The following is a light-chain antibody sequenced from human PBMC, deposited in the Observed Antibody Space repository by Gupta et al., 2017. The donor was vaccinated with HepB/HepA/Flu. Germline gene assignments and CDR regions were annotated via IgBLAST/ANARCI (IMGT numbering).Light chain of an antibody. CDR3: AAWDDSLSVGV. CDR2: RNN. Sequence: ERVTISCSGSSSNIGSNYVYWYQQLPGTAPKLLIYRNNQRPSGVPDRFSGSKSGTSASLAISGLRSEDEADYYCAAWDDSLSVGVFGGGTKLTVL. CDR1: SSNIGSNY. J-gene: IGLJ2*01. V-gene: IGLV1-47*01.